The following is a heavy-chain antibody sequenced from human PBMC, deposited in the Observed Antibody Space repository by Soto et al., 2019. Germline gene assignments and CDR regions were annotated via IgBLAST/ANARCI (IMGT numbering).Heavy chain of an antibody. Sequence: QVQLVQSGAEVKKPGASVKVSCKASGYIFTGYYIHWVRQAPGQGLEWMGWINPNSGVTNYAQKFQGRVTMTRDTSISTAYMELSRLRSDDTAVYYCAREGSALQIDYWGQKTLVTVSS. CDR3: AREGSALQIDY. V-gene: IGHV1-2*02. D-gene: IGHD3-10*01. CDR2: INPNSGVT. J-gene: IGHJ4*02. CDR1: GYIFTGYY.